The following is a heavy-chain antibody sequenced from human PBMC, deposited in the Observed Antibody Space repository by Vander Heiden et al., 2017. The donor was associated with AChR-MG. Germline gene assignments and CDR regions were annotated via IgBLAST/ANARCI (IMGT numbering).Heavy chain of an antibody. J-gene: IGHJ3*02. Sequence: QLQLQESGPGLVKPSETLSLTCTVSGGSISSSSYYWGWIRQPPGKGLEWIGSIYYSGSTYYNPSLKSRVTISVDTSKNQFSLKLSSVTAADTAVYYCARSNGSTMIPSAFDIWGQGTMVTVSS. D-gene: IGHD3-22*01. CDR1: GGSISSSSYY. CDR2: IYYSGST. V-gene: IGHV4-39*01. CDR3: ARSNGSTMIPSAFDI.